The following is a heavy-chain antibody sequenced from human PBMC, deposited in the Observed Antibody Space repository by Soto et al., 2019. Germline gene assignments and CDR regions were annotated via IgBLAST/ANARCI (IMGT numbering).Heavy chain of an antibody. D-gene: IGHD6-13*01. V-gene: IGHV1-3*01. CDR1: GYTFTSYA. J-gene: IGHJ4*02. CDR3: ARGTTSSSSWYPFDY. CDR2: INAGNGNT. Sequence: GASVKVSCKASGYTFTSYAMHWVRQAPGQRLEWMGWINAGNGNTNYSQKFQGRVTITRDTSASTAYMELSSLRSEDTAVYYCARGTTSSSSWYPFDYWGQGTLVTVSS.